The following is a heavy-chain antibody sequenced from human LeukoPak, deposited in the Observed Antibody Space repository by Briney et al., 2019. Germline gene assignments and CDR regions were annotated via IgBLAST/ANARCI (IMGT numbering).Heavy chain of an antibody. J-gene: IGHJ2*01. CDR1: GASISSGNYY. D-gene: IGHD3-22*01. V-gene: IGHV4-31*03. CDR2: INHSGST. CDR3: ARAARQGFTMIVVPFFYFDL. Sequence: SETLSLTCTVSGASISSGNYYWTFIRQHPKRGLEWVGYINHSGSTYYNPSLGSRVTMSVDTSKNQFSLKLSSVTAADSAVYYCARAARQGFTMIVVPFFYFDLWGRGTLVTVSS.